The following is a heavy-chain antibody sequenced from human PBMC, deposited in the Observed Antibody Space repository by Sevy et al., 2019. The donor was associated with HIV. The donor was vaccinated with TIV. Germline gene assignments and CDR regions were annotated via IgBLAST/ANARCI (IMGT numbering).Heavy chain of an antibody. CDR1: GYTFTGYY. CDR2: INPNSGGT. J-gene: IGHJ4*02. V-gene: IGHV1-2*06. Sequence: ASVKVSCKASGYTFTGYYMHWVRQAPGQGLEWMGRINPNSGGTNYAQKFQGRVTMTRDTSISTAYMELSRLRSDDTAVYYCANTLKDSRSLFDYWGQGTLVTVSS. D-gene: IGHD6-6*01. CDR3: ANTLKDSRSLFDY.